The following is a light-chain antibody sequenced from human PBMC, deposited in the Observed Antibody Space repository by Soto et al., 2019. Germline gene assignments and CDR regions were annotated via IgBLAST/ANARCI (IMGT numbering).Light chain of an antibody. V-gene: IGKV3-15*01. CDR3: QQYDNWLRT. Sequence: EIVMTQSPATLSVSPGERATLSCRASQDISTNLAWYQQKPGQAPRLLIYGASTRATGIPARFSGSGSGTEFTLTISSLQSEDFAVYYCQQYDNWLRTFGQGTQVDIK. CDR1: QDISTN. J-gene: IGKJ1*01. CDR2: GAS.